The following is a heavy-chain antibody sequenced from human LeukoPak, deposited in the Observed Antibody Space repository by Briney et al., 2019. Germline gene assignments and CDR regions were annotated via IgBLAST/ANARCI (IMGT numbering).Heavy chain of an antibody. Sequence: GASVKVSCKASGYTFTSYYMHWVRQAPGQGLEWMGIINPSGGSTSYAQKFQGRVTMTRDTSTSTVYMELSSLRSEDTAVYYCARGSTTVTTIYYFDYWGQGTLVTVSS. CDR3: ARGSTTVTTIYYFDY. CDR2: INPSGGST. D-gene: IGHD4-17*01. V-gene: IGHV1-46*01. CDR1: GYTFTSYY. J-gene: IGHJ4*02.